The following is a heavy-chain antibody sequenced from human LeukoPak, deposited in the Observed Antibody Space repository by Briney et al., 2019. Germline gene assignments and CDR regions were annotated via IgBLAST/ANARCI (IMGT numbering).Heavy chain of an antibody. Sequence: GGSLRLSCAASGFTFSSFNMNWVRQAPGKGLEWVSYISSSSNTIYYADSVKGRFTISRDNAKNSLYLQMNSLRAEDTAVYYCARHQSLYYYYYYMDVWGKGTTVTISS. J-gene: IGHJ6*03. V-gene: IGHV3-48*01. CDR2: ISSSSNTI. CDR1: GFTFSSFN. CDR3: ARHQSLYYYYYYMDV.